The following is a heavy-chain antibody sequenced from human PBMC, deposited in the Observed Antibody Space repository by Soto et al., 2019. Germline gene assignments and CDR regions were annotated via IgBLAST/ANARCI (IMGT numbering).Heavy chain of an antibody. CDR3: TRDLDY. V-gene: IGHV4-61*01. J-gene: IGHJ4*02. CDR1: GVPVNSGSYY. Sequence: QVHLQESGPGLVKPSETLSLTCTVSGVPVNSGSYYWSWIRQLPGKELEWIGYVYYSGSTNYNPSLKGRVTISLDTSKNQFSLQLTSVTAADTAVYHCTRDLDYWGQGTLVTVSS. CDR2: VYYSGST.